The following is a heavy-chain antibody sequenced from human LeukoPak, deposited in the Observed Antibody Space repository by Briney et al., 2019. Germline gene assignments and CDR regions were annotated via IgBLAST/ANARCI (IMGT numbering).Heavy chain of an antibody. CDR3: ARRAGITMVRGVSNWFDP. Sequence: GASVKVSCKASGYTFTGYYMHWVRQAPGQGLEWMGWINPNSGGTNYAQKFQGRVTMTRDTSISTAYMELSRLRSDDTAVYYCARRAGITMVRGVSNWFDPWGQGTLVTVSS. D-gene: IGHD3-10*01. J-gene: IGHJ5*02. CDR2: INPNSGGT. V-gene: IGHV1-2*02. CDR1: GYTFTGYY.